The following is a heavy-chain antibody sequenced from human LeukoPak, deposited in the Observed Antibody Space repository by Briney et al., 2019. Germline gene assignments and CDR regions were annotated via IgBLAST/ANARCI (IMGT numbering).Heavy chain of an antibody. Sequence: GGSLRLSCVASGFTLSSFGMKWVRQAPGKGREWVSYISSSGSTIYYADSVKGRFTISRDKAKNSLFLQMSSLRDEDTAVYYCARGSQYYDYWGQGALVTVSS. D-gene: IGHD1-26*01. J-gene: IGHJ4*02. CDR1: GFTLSSFG. CDR2: ISSSGSTI. V-gene: IGHV3-48*02. CDR3: ARGSQYYDY.